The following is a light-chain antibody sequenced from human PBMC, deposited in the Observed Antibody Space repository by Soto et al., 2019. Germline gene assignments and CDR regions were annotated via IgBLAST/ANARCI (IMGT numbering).Light chain of an antibody. J-gene: IGLJ1*01. Sequence: QSVLTQPPSGSGSPGQRVTISCSGSSSNIGSGFVYWYQHLPGTAPKLLISTNNERPSGVPDRFSGSKSGTSASLAISGLRSEDEADYYCDTWDASLTGHVFGSATKVAVL. CDR2: TNN. CDR3: DTWDASLTGHV. CDR1: SSNIGSGF. V-gene: IGLV1-47*02.